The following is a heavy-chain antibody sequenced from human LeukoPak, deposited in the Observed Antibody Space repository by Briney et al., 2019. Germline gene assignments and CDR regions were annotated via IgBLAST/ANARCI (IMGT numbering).Heavy chain of an antibody. J-gene: IGHJ3*02. CDR3: AKVMVRGVITEDAFDI. D-gene: IGHD3-10*01. Sequence: GGSLRLSCAASGFTFSSYWMSWVRQAPGKGLEWVSAISGSGGSTYYADSVKGRFTISRDNSKNTLYLQMNSLRAEDTAVYYCAKVMVRGVITEDAFDIWGQGTMVTVSS. CDR1: GFTFSSYW. V-gene: IGHV3-23*01. CDR2: ISGSGGST.